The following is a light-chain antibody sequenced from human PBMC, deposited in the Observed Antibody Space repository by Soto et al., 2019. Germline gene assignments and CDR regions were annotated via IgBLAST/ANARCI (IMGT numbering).Light chain of an antibody. CDR2: DAS. V-gene: IGKV1-5*01. J-gene: IGKJ1*01. CDR1: QSISSW. CDR3: QQYNTFWT. Sequence: DIQITQSPSTLSASVGYRVTITCRASQSISSWLAWYQQKPGKAPKLLIYDASSLESGVPSRFSGSGSGTEFTLTISSLQPDDFATYYCQQYNTFWTFGQGTKVDIK.